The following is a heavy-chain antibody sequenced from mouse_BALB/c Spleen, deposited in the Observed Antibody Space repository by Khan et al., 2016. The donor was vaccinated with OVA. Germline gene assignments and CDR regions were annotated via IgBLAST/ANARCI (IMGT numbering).Heavy chain of an antibody. V-gene: IGHV1S132*01. J-gene: IGHJ3*01. D-gene: IGHD2-13*01. CDR2: LYPGTGSI. CDR1: GYIFTSYW. Sequence: QVQLQQSGAELVRPGASVKLSCKTSGYIFTSYWIHWVKQRSGQGLEWIARLYPGTGSIHYSEKFKGKVTLTADKSSSTAYMRLSSLKSEDSAVYFCERRDYNNTCVFGYWGQGTLVTVSA. CDR3: ERRDYNNTCVFGY.